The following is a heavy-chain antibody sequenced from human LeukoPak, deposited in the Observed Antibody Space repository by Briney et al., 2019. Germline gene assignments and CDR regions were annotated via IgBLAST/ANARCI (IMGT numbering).Heavy chain of an antibody. CDR3: ARRGYSYGSDPYYFDY. J-gene: IGHJ4*02. CDR2: ISYDGSNK. V-gene: IGHV3-30*03. D-gene: IGHD5-18*01. Sequence: GGSLRLSCAASGFTFSSYGMHWVRQALGKGLEWVAVISYDGSNKYFADSVKGRFTISRDNSKNTLYLQMNSLRAEDTAVYYCARRGYSYGSDPYYFDYWGQGTLVTVSS. CDR1: GFTFSSYG.